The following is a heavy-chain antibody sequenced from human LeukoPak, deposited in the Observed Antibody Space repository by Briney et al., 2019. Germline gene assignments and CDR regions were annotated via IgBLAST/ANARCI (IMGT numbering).Heavy chain of an antibody. V-gene: IGHV3-74*01. D-gene: IGHD5-24*01. CDR2: ISHDGII. Sequence: GGSLRLSCETAGFTFSSCVMHWVRRTPGKGLVWVSRISHDGIISYADSVKGRFTISRDNAKNTLILQMNSLRVEDTAVYYCARDWVYKIDYWGRGTLVTVSS. J-gene: IGHJ4*02. CDR1: GFTFSSCV. CDR3: ARDWVYKIDY.